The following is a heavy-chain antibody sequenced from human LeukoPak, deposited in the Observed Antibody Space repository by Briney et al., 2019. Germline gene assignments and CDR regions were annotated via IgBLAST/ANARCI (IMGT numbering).Heavy chain of an antibody. V-gene: IGHV3-21*01. J-gene: IGHJ3*02. CDR3: ARDGMSGSPYAFDI. CDR2: ISISHSYI. Sequence: GGSLRLSCAASGFTFSSYNMNWVRQAPGKGLEWVSSISISHSYISYAYSVKGRFTISRDNAKNSLFLQMNSLRAEDTALYYCARDGMSGSPYAFDIWGQGTMVTVSS. CDR1: GFTFSSYN. D-gene: IGHD1-26*01.